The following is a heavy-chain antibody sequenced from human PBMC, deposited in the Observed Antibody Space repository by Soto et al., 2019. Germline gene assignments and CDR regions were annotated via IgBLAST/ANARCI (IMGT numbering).Heavy chain of an antibody. D-gene: IGHD5-12*01. CDR1: GGTFSSYA. CDR2: IIPIFGTA. CDR3: AGYSGYDFFGMDV. V-gene: IGHV1-69*01. Sequence: QVQLVQSGAEVKKPGASVKVSCKASGGTFSSYAISWVRQAPGQGLEWMGGIIPIFGTANYAQKFRGRVRITADESTSTAYMELSRLRSEETAVYYCAGYSGYDFFGMDVWGQGTTVTVSS. J-gene: IGHJ6*02.